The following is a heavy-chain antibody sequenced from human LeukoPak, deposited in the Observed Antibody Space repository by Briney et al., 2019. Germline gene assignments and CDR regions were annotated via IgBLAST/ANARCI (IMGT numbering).Heavy chain of an antibody. J-gene: IGHJ4*02. CDR2: IYYSGST. V-gene: IGHV4-31*03. Sequence: SEILSLTCTVSGGSISSGGYYWSWIRQHPGKGLEWIGYIYYSGSTYYNPSLKSRVTISVDTSKNQFSLKLSSVTAADTAVYYCARRGVTQKYFDYWGQGTLVTVSS. CDR1: GGSISSGGYY. D-gene: IGHD3-10*01. CDR3: ARRGVTQKYFDY.